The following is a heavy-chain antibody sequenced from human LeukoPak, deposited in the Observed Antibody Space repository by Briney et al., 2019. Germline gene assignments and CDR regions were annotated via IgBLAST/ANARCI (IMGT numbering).Heavy chain of an antibody. J-gene: IGHJ5*02. Sequence: GGSLRLSCAASGFTFRTYSMNWVRQAPGKGPEWVSSISSSSDYIYYAGSVRGRFTISRDNAKNSLYLQMNSLRAEDTALYYCARGRRWLQLEGCWFDPWDQGTLVTVSS. V-gene: IGHV3-21*01. D-gene: IGHD5-24*01. CDR2: ISSSSDYI. CDR1: GFTFRTYS. CDR3: ARGRRWLQLEGCWFDP.